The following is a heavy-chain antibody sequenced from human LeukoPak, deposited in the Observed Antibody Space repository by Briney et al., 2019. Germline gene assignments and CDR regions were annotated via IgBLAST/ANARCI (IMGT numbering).Heavy chain of an antibody. V-gene: IGHV1-46*01. CDR1: GYTFISYY. D-gene: IGHD3-22*01. Sequence: ASVKVSCKASGYTFISYYMHWVRQAPGQGLEWMGIVNPRGGSTSYAQKFQGRVTMTRDTSTSTVYMELSSLRSEDTAVYYCARDTANYYYDSSGYYFDYWGQGTLVTVSS. J-gene: IGHJ4*02. CDR2: VNPRGGST. CDR3: ARDTANYYYDSSGYYFDY.